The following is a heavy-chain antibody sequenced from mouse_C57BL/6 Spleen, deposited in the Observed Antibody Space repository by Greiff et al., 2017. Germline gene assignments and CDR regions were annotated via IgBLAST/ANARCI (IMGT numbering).Heavy chain of an antibody. CDR1: GYTFTDYE. Sequence: VKLVESGAELVRPGASVTLSCKASGYTFTDYEMHWVKQTPVHGLEWIGAIDPETGGTAYNQKFKGKAILTADKSSSTAYMELRSLTSEDSAFYYCTRSGYYNFDYWGQGTTLTVSS. CDR2: IDPETGGT. D-gene: IGHD3-2*02. V-gene: IGHV1-15*01. CDR3: TRSGYYNFDY. J-gene: IGHJ2*01.